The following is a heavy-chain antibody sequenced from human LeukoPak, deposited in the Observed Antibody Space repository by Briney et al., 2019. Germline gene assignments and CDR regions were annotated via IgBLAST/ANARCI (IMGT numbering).Heavy chain of an antibody. D-gene: IGHD6-13*01. CDR1: GGSFSGYY. CDR2: INHSGST. V-gene: IGHV4-34*01. CDR3: ARREYSSSWYKSGGYYFDY. J-gene: IGHJ4*02. Sequence: SETLSLTCAVYGGSFSGYYWSWIRQPPGKGLEWIGEINHSGSTNYNPSLKSRVTISVDTSKNQFSLKLSSVTAADTAVYYCARREYSSSWYKSGGYYFDYWGQGTLVTVSS.